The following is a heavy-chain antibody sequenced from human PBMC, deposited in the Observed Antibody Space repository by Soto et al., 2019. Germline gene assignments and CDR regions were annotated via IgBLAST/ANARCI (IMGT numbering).Heavy chain of an antibody. CDR1: GGTFSSYT. V-gene: IGHV1-69*08. J-gene: IGHJ4*02. D-gene: IGHD3-10*01. CDR2: IIPILGIA. CDR3: ARDLYYYGSGSLGY. Sequence: QVQLVQSGAEVKKPGSSVKVSCKASGGTFSSYTISWVRQAPGQGLERMGRIIPILGIANYAQKFQGRVTITADKSTSTAYMELSSLRSEDTAVYYCARDLYYYGSGSLGYWGQGTLVTVSS.